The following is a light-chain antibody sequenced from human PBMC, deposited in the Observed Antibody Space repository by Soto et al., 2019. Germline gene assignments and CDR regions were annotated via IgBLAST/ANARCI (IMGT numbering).Light chain of an antibody. V-gene: IGLV2-23*01. Sequence: QSALTQPASLSGSPGQSITISCTGTSSDVGSYNLVSWYQQDPGKAPKPMIYEGSKRPSGVSNRFSGSKSGNTASLTISGLQAEHEADYYCCSYAGSSAYVFGTGTKVTVL. CDR3: CSYAGSSAYV. CDR1: SSDVGSYNL. J-gene: IGLJ1*01. CDR2: EGS.